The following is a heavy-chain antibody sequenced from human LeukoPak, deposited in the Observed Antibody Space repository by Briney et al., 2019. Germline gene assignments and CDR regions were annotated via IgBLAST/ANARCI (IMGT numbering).Heavy chain of an antibody. CDR3: ARVWGRYYYGSGSYYLDY. CDR1: GFIFSRYW. D-gene: IGHD3-10*01. V-gene: IGHV3-7*03. J-gene: IGHJ4*02. CDR2: IKRDGSVM. Sequence: GGSLRLSCAASGFIFSRYWMTWVRQAPGKGLEWVANIKRDGSVMHYVDSVKGRFTISRDNAKNSLYLQMNSLRAEDTAVYYCARVWGRYYYGSGSYYLDYWGQGTLVTVSS.